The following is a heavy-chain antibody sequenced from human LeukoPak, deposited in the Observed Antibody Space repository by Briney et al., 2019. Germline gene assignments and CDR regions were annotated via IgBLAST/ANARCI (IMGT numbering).Heavy chain of an antibody. J-gene: IGHJ5*02. CDR2: IYTSGST. V-gene: IGHV4-4*07. Sequence: SETLSLTCTVSGGSISSYYWSWIRQPAGKGLEWIGRIYTSGSTNYNPSLKSRVTVSVDTSKNQFSLKLSSVTAADTAVYYCARVRTGYCSSTSCRGWFDPWGQGTLVTVSS. D-gene: IGHD2-2*01. CDR1: GGSISSYY. CDR3: ARVRTGYCSSTSCRGWFDP.